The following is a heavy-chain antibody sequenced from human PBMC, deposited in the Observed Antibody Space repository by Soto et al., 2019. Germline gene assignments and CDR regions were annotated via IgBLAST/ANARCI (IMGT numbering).Heavy chain of an antibody. V-gene: IGHV1-18*01. CDR3: ARDGRKELWAEGLTAMDV. CDR2: ISAYNGQT. CDR1: AYSYTSYG. D-gene: IGHD3-16*01. J-gene: IGHJ6*02. Sequence: QVQLVQSGPEVKKPGASVNVSCKASAYSYTSYGISWVRQAPGRGLEWMGWISAYNGQTNYAQKFRGRVTFTTDASTTTAFMQLRSLRSDDTAMYFCARDGRKELWAEGLTAMDVWGQGTTVTV.